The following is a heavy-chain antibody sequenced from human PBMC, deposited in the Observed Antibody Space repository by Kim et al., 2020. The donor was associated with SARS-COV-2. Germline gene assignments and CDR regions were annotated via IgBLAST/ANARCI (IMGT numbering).Heavy chain of an antibody. CDR1: GGSISSYY. CDR3: ARGAPEIAARSFDY. J-gene: IGHJ4*02. V-gene: IGHV4-59*01. D-gene: IGHD6-6*01. Sequence: SETLSLTCTVSGGSISSYYWSWIRQPPGKGLEWIGYIYYSGSTNYNPSLKSRVTISVDTSKNQFSLKLSSVTAADTAVYYCARGAPEIAARSFDYWGQGTLVTVSS. CDR2: IYYSGST.